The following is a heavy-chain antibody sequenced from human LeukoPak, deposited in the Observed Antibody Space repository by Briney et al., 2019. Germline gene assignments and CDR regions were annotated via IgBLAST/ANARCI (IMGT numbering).Heavy chain of an antibody. J-gene: IGHJ4*02. CDR3: AKDKRGGPYGVDY. CDR2: ISGGGGST. V-gene: IGHV3-23*01. Sequence: PGGSLRLSCAASGFAFSSYAMSWVRQTPGKGLEWASAISGGGGSTYYADSVKGRFTISRDNSKNTLYLQMNSLRAEGTAVYYCAKDKRGGPYGVDYWGQGTLVTVSS. D-gene: IGHD2-8*01. CDR1: GFAFSSYA.